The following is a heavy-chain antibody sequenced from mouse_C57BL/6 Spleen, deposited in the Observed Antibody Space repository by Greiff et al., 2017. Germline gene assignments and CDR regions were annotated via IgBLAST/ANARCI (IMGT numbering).Heavy chain of an antibody. V-gene: IGHV1-81*01. CDR2: IYPRSGNT. CDR3: ARRGTTVVAIYYAMDY. Sequence: QVQLQQSGAELARPGASVKLSCKASGYTFTSYGISWVKHRTGQGLEWIGEIYPRSGNTYYNEKFKGKATLTADKSSSTAYMELRSLTSEDSAVYFCARRGTTVVAIYYAMDYWGQGTSVTVSS. J-gene: IGHJ4*01. CDR1: GYTFTSYG. D-gene: IGHD1-1*01.